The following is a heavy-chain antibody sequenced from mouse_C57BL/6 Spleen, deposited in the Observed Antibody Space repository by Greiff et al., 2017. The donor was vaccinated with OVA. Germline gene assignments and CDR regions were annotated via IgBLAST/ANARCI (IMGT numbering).Heavy chain of an antibody. CDR2: IYPGSGST. J-gene: IGHJ2*01. D-gene: IGHD3-2*02. V-gene: IGHV1-55*01. CDR3: SSGWSY. CDR1: GYTFTSYW. Sequence: QQPGAALVKPGASVKMSCTASGYTFTSYWITWVKQRPGQGLEWIGDIYPGSGSTNYNEKFKSKATLTVDTSSSTAYMQLSSLTSEDSAVYYCSSGWSYWGQGTTLTVSS.